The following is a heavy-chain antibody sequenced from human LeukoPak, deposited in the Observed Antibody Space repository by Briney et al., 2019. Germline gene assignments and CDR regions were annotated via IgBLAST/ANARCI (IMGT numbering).Heavy chain of an antibody. CDR2: KKEDGSVK. V-gene: IGHV3-7*04. Sequence: VGSPRHSCAASGFTLSSYWMTWVRQAPGKGLQWVANKKEDGSVKYYVDSVKGRFTISRDNAKNSLYLQMNSLRADDTAVYYCGREVPGGATILDYWGQGTLVTVSS. D-gene: IGHD1-26*01. J-gene: IGHJ4*02. CDR3: GREVPGGATILDY. CDR1: GFTLSSYW.